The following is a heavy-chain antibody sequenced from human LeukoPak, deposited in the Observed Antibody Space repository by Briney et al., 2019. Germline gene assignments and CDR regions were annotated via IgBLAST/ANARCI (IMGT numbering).Heavy chain of an antibody. Sequence: PSETLSLTCTVSGGSISSYYWSWIRQPPGKGLEWIGYIYYSGSTNYNPSLKSRVTISVDTSKNQFSLKLSSVTAADTAVYYCAREKPHYGDADYWGQGTLVTVSS. CDR2: IYYSGST. J-gene: IGHJ4*02. D-gene: IGHD4-17*01. CDR3: AREKPHYGDADY. CDR1: GGSISSYY. V-gene: IGHV4-59*01.